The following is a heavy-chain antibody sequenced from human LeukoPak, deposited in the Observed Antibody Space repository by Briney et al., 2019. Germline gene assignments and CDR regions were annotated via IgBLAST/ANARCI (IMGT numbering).Heavy chain of an antibody. CDR2: INPNSGGT. J-gene: IGHJ5*02. CDR1: GYTFTGYY. V-gene: IGHV1-2*02. Sequence: ASVKVSCKASGYTFTGYYMHWVRQAPGQGLEWMGWINPNSGGTNYAQKFQGRVTMTRDTSISTAYMELSRLRSDDTAVYYCARDPLLVPADYNWFDPWGQGTLVTVSS. CDR3: ARDPLLVPADYNWFDP. D-gene: IGHD2-2*01.